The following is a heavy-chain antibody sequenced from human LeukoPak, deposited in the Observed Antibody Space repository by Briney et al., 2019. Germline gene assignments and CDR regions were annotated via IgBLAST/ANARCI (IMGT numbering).Heavy chain of an antibody. V-gene: IGHV4-61*02. J-gene: IGHJ6*03. CDR1: GGSISSAAYY. D-gene: IGHD5-24*01. Sequence: PSQTLSLTCTVSGGSISSAAYYWSWIRQPAGKGLEWIGRIYTSGSTNYNPSLKSRVTMSVDTSKNQFSLKLSSVTAADTAVYYCARDGGRDGYNFYYYYYMDVWGKGTTVTISS. CDR3: ARDGGRDGYNFYYYYYMDV. CDR2: IYTSGST.